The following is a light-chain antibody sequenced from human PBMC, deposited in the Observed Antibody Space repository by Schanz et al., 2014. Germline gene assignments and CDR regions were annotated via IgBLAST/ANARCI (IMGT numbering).Light chain of an antibody. CDR1: ALPKQY. J-gene: IGLJ2*01. CDR2: TDT. V-gene: IGLV3-25*03. Sequence: SYELTQPPSVSVFPGQTAWITCSGDALPKQYAYWYQQKPGQAPVLVMSTDTERPSGIPERFSGSRSGTSASLGITGVHSADEADYYCGTWDNSPSGFVFGGGTKLTVL. CDR3: GTWDNSPSGFV.